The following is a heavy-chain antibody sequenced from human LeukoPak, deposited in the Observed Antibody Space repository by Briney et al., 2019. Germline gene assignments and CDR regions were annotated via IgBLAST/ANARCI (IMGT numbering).Heavy chain of an antibody. CDR1: GFTFSNAW. CDR3: TTHDPINRS. Sequence: GGSLRLSCAASGFTFSNAWMSWVRQAPGKGLEWVGRIKNKADGGTTDYAAPVKGRFTISRDDSKNTPYLQMNSLKTEDTAMYYCTTHDPINRSWGQGTLVTVSS. J-gene: IGHJ4*02. CDR2: IKNKADGGTT. V-gene: IGHV3-15*01. D-gene: IGHD1-1*01.